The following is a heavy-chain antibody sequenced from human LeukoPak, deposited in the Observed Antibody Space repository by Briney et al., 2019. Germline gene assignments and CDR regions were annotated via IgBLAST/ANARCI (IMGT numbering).Heavy chain of an antibody. J-gene: IGHJ3*02. Sequence: SETLSLTCTVSGGSISSSSYYWSWIRQPPGKGPEWIGEIYHSGSTNYNPSLTSRVTISLDTSKNQFSLELSSVAAADTAVYYCARGLRTWALYDAFDIWGQGTMVTVSS. D-gene: IGHD2-15*01. CDR1: GGSISSSSYY. CDR2: IYHSGST. V-gene: IGHV4-39*07. CDR3: ARGLRTWALYDAFDI.